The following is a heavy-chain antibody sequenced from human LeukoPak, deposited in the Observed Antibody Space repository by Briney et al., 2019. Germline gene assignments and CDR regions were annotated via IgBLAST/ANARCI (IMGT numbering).Heavy chain of an antibody. CDR1: GYSISSGYY. Sequence: SETLSLTCTVSGYSISSGYYWGWIRQPPGKGLEWIGSIYHSGSTYYNPSLKSRVTISVDTSKNQFSLKLSSVTAADTAVYYCARATVTNIPDYWGQGTLVTVSS. J-gene: IGHJ4*02. CDR2: IYHSGST. CDR3: ARATVTNIPDY. V-gene: IGHV4-38-2*02. D-gene: IGHD4-17*01.